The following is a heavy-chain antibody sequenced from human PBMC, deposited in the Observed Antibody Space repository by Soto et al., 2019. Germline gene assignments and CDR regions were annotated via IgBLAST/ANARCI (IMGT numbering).Heavy chain of an antibody. V-gene: IGHV3-21*01. J-gene: IGHJ3*02. CDR2: ISSSSSYI. CDR3: ARGYHYYDSSGYDKWDAFDI. CDR1: GFTFSSYS. D-gene: IGHD3-22*01. Sequence: EVQLVESGGGLVKPGGSLRLSCAASGFTFSSYSMNWVRQAPGKGLEWVSSISSSSSYIYYADSVKGRFTISRDNAKNSLYLQMNSLRAEDTAVYYCARGYHYYDSSGYDKWDAFDIWGQGIMVTVSS.